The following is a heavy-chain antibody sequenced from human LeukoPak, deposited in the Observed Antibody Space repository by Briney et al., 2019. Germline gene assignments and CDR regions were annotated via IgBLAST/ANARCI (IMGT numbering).Heavy chain of an antibody. V-gene: IGHV4-59*01. CDR3: ARAVSWRSFDY. D-gene: IGHD3-16*01. CDR2: IYYSGST. Sequence: SETLSLTCTVSGGSISSYYWSWIRQPPGKGLEWIGYIYYSGSTNYNPSLKSRVTISVDTSKNQFSLKLSSVTAADTAVYYCARAVSWRSFDYWGQGTLVTVSS. CDR1: GGSISSYY. J-gene: IGHJ4*02.